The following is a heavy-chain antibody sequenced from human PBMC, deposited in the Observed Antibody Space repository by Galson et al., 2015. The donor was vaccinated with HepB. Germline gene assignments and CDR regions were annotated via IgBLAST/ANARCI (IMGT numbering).Heavy chain of an antibody. Sequence: LSLTCTVSGGSISSYYWSWIRQPPGKGLEWIGNIYYSGSTNYNPSLKSRVTISADRSKNQFSLKLSSVTAADTAVYYCARDPGGSGNNYYFDYWGQGTLVTVSS. CDR3: ARDPGGSGNNYYFDY. D-gene: IGHD4-23*01. CDR1: GGSISSYY. V-gene: IGHV4-59*01. J-gene: IGHJ4*02. CDR2: IYYSGST.